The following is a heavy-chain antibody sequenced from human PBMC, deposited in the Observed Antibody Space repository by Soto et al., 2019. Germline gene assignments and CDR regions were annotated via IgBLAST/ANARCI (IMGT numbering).Heavy chain of an antibody. V-gene: IGHV1-69*13. CDR1: GGTFSSYA. J-gene: IGHJ5*02. CDR2: IIPIFGTA. CDR3: ARDLRYQLLRYNWFDP. Sequence: SVKVSCKASGGTFSSYAISWVRQAPGQGLEWMGGIIPIFGTANYAQKFQGRVTITADESASTAYMELSSLRSEDTAVYYCARDLRYQLLRYNWFDPWGQGTLVTVSS. D-gene: IGHD2-2*01.